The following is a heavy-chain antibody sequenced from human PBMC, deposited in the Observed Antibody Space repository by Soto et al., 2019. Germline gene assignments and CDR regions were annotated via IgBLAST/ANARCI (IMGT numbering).Heavy chain of an antibody. CDR3: ARSIAAAATYNWFDH. Sequence: SPTRSLPCAISGDSVSSNSAAWNWIRQSPSRGLEWLGRTYYRSKWYNDYAVSVKSRITINPDTSRNQFSLQVNSVTPDDTAVYYCARSIAAAATYNWFDHWGQGTLVTVSS. V-gene: IGHV6-1*01. D-gene: IGHD6-13*01. CDR1: GDSVSSNSAA. J-gene: IGHJ5*02. CDR2: TYYRSKWYN.